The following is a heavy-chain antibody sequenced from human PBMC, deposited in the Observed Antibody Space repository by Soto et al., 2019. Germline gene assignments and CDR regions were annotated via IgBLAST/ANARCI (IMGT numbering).Heavy chain of an antibody. D-gene: IGHD3-10*01. V-gene: IGHV3-23*01. CDR1: GFTFGSYA. J-gene: IGHJ5*02. Sequence: GGSLILSCAASGFTFGSYAMSWVRQAPGKGLEWVSAISGSGGSTYYADSVKGRFTISRDNSKNTLYLQMNSLRAEDTAVYYCAKVKSPLGPETSCFDPWGQGTLVTVSS. CDR3: AKVKSPLGPETSCFDP. CDR2: ISGSGGST.